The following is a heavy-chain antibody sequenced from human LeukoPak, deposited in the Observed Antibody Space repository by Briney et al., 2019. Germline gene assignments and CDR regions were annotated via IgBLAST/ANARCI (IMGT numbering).Heavy chain of an antibody. Sequence: SETLSLTCSVSGGSISSYYWSRIRQPAGKGLEWIGRIYTSGSTNYNPSLKSRVTMSVDTPKNQFSLKLSSVTAADTAVYYCARGAAGGLSWFDPWGQGTLVTVSS. D-gene: IGHD6-13*01. CDR2: IYTSGST. CDR3: ARGAAGGLSWFDP. V-gene: IGHV4-4*07. J-gene: IGHJ5*02. CDR1: GGSISSYY.